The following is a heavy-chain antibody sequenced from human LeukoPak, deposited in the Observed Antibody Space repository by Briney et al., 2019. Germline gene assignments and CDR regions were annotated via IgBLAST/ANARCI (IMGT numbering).Heavy chain of an antibody. D-gene: IGHD5-18*01. V-gene: IGHV4-61*02. CDR1: GGSISSGSYY. J-gene: IGHJ4*02. Sequence: PSETLSLTCTVSGGSISSGSYYWSWIRQPAGKGLERIGRIYTSGSTNYNPSLKSRVTISVDTSKNQFSLKLSSVTAADTAVYYCASLDTAMVFDYWGQGTLVTVSS. CDR3: ASLDTAMVFDY. CDR2: IYTSGST.